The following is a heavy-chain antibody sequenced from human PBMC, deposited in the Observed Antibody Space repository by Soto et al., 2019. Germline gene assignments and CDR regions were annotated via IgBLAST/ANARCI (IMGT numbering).Heavy chain of an antibody. CDR3: ARVLGIVGAPYGRGV. CDR1: GGTFSSYT. V-gene: IGHV1-69*02. Sequence: QVQLVQSGAEVKKPGSSVKVSCKASGGTFSSYTISWVRQAPGQGLEWMGRIIPILGIANYAQKFQGRVTITADKSTSTAYMELSSLRSEDTAVYYCARVLGIVGAPYGRGVWGKGTTVTVSS. CDR2: IIPILGIA. D-gene: IGHD1-26*01. J-gene: IGHJ6*04.